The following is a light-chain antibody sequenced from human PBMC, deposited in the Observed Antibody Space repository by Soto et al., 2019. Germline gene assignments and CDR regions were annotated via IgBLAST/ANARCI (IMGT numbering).Light chain of an antibody. CDR3: YSPDSSGGI. CDR1: AFPKKY. J-gene: IGLJ2*01. Sequence: SYELTQPPSLSVSPGQTARITCSGDAFPKKYAYWYQQRSGQAPVLVIYEDTKRPSGIPERFSGSSSGTTATLTISGAHVDAEGDYFCYSPDSSGGIFGGGTKLTVL. CDR2: EDT. V-gene: IGLV3-10*01.